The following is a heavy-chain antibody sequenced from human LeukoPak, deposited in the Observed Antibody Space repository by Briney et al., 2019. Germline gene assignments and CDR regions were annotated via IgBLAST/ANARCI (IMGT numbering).Heavy chain of an antibody. CDR3: AKRDAYDTSGFSPLFDY. Sequence: PGGSVRLSCAASGFTFSNYAMSWVRQAPGKGLEWVSAITGDGGSSYYADSVEGRFTISRDNSKNTLYLQVTSLRAEDTAVYYCAKRDAYDTSGFSPLFDYWGQGTLVTVSS. CDR1: GFTFSNYA. J-gene: IGHJ4*02. D-gene: IGHD3-22*01. V-gene: IGHV3-23*01. CDR2: ITGDGGSS.